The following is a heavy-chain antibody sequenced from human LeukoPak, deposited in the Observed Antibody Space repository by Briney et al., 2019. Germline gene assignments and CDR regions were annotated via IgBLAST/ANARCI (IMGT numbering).Heavy chain of an antibody. CDR2: IYSGGST. CDR3: ARERKSGRRIFDY. D-gene: IGHD3-3*01. Sequence: GGSLRLSCAASGFTVSSNYMSWVRQAPGKGLEWVSVIYSGGSTYYADSVKGRFTISRDNSKDTLYLQMNSLRAEDTAVYYCARERKSGRRIFDYWGQGTLVTVSS. CDR1: GFTVSSNY. J-gene: IGHJ4*02. V-gene: IGHV3-53*01.